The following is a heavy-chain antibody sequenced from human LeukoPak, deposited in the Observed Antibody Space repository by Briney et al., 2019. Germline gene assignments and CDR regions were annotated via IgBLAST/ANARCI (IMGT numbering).Heavy chain of an antibody. D-gene: IGHD2-21*02. Sequence: PSETLSLTCAVYGGSFSGYYWSWIRQPPGKGLEWIGEINHSGSTNYNPSLKSRVTISVDTSKNQFSLKLSSVTAADTAVYYCARTQIAYCGSDCYSSPFFDYWGQGTLVTVSS. J-gene: IGHJ4*02. CDR1: GGSFSGYY. V-gene: IGHV4-34*01. CDR2: INHSGST. CDR3: ARTQIAYCGSDCYSSPFFDY.